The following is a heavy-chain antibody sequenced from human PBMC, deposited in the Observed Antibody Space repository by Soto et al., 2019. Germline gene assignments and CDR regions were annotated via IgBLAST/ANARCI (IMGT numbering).Heavy chain of an antibody. Sequence: PSETLSLTCTVSGGSISSYYWTWIRQPPGKGLEWIGYIYDSGTTNYNPSLKSRVTISLDTSQNQFSLRLSSVTAADTAVYYCARGRVYYYDSTGYPGYWGQGTLVTVSS. D-gene: IGHD3-22*01. V-gene: IGHV4-59*12. CDR3: ARGRVYYYDSTGYPGY. J-gene: IGHJ4*02. CDR2: IYDSGTT. CDR1: GGSISSYY.